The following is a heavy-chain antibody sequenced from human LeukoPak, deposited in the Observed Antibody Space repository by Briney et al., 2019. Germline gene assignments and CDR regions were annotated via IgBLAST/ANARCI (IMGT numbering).Heavy chain of an antibody. CDR3: AREGGRGYSGYAQAYMDV. V-gene: IGHV1-18*01. CDR2: ISAYNGNT. D-gene: IGHD5-12*01. Sequence: ASVKVSCKASGYTFTSYGISWVRQAPGQGLEWMGWISAYNGNTNYAQKLQGRVTMTTDTSTSTAYMELRSLRSDDTAVYYCAREGGRGYSGYAQAYMDVWGKGTTVTISS. CDR1: GYTFTSYG. J-gene: IGHJ6*03.